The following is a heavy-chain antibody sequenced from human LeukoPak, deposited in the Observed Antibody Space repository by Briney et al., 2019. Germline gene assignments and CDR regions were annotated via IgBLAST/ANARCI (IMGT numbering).Heavy chain of an antibody. D-gene: IGHD6-13*01. V-gene: IGHV3-30-3*01. J-gene: IGHJ4*02. CDR2: ISYDGSNK. Sequence: GGSLRLSCAVSGFTFSSYAMHWVRQAPGKGLEWVAVISYDGSNKYYADSVKGRFTISRDNSKNTLYLQMNSLRAEDTAVYYCAKDEGYSSSWTHFDYWGQGTLVTVSS. CDR1: GFTFSSYA. CDR3: AKDEGYSSSWTHFDY.